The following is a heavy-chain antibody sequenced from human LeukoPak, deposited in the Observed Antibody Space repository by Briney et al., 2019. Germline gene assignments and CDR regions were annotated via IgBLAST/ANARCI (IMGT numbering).Heavy chain of an antibody. V-gene: IGHV1-69*04. Sequence: SVKVSCKASGGTFDNYAVSWVREAPGLGLEWMGRIIPMLGKTNSAQKFQDRVTFTADKSMGTACMELTHLRPDDTAVYFCARGLFGGFAAAPFDHWGQGTLVTVSP. D-gene: IGHD2-2*01. CDR1: GGTFDNYA. CDR3: ARGLFGGFAAAPFDH. J-gene: IGHJ4*02. CDR2: IIPMLGKT.